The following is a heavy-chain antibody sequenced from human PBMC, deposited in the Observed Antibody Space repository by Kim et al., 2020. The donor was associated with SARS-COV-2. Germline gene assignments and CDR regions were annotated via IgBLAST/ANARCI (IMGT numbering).Heavy chain of an antibody. D-gene: IGHD2-15*01. CDR2: ITYSGSGST. CDR3: ARHRDWGWELLPNW. CDR1: GDSIATSSYA. Sequence: SETLSLTCAVSGDSIATSSYAWGWIRQPPGKGLEWIGSITYSGSGSTYYSPSLKTRVTLSLDTSENHFSLKLTSLTAADTAVYYCARHRDWGWELLPNW. J-gene: IGHJ5*01. V-gene: IGHV4-39*01.